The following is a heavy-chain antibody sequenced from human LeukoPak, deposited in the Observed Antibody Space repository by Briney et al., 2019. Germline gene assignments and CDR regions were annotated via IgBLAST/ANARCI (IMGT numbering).Heavy chain of an antibody. Sequence: GGSLRLSCAASGFTFSSYAMSWVRQAPGKGMQWVSAISGSGGSTYYADSVKGRFTISRDNSKNTLYLQMNSLRAEDTAVYYCAKFKKEDYYDSSGYYGPANWGQGTLVTVSS. D-gene: IGHD3-22*01. CDR3: AKFKKEDYYDSSGYYGPAN. CDR2: ISGSGGST. V-gene: IGHV3-23*01. J-gene: IGHJ4*02. CDR1: GFTFSSYA.